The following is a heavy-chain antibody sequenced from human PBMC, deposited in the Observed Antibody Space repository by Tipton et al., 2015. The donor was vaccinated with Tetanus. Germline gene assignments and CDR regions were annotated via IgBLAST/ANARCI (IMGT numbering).Heavy chain of an antibody. Sequence: QMQLVQSGAEVKKPGASVKVSCKASGYTFTSYDINWVRQATGQGLEWMGWMNPNSGTTGYVQKFQGRVTMTRNTSISTAYMELSSLRSEDTAVYYCARGEHHYCSGGSCYPEENYYYYGMDVWGQGTTVTVSS. D-gene: IGHD2-15*01. J-gene: IGHJ6*02. V-gene: IGHV1-8*01. CDR1: GYTFTSYD. CDR2: MNPNSGTT. CDR3: ARGEHHYCSGGSCYPEENYYYYGMDV.